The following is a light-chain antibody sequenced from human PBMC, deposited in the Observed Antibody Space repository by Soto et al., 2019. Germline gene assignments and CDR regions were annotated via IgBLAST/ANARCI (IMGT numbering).Light chain of an antibody. CDR1: SSNIGSNY. CDR3: QSYDSSLSGWV. Sequence: QLVLTQPPSASGTPGQRVTISCSGSSSNIGSNYVYWYHQLPGTAPKLVIYRNNQRPSGVPDRISGSKSGTSASLAITGLQAEDEADYYCQSYDSSLSGWVFGGGTKLTVL. CDR2: RNN. V-gene: IGLV1-47*01. J-gene: IGLJ3*02.